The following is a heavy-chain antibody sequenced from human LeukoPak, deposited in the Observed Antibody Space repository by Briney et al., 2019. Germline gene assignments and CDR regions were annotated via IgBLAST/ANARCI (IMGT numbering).Heavy chain of an antibody. CDR1: GGSISSYY. CDR3: ARDSLDSSGWYHPYFDY. J-gene: IGHJ4*02. V-gene: IGHV4-59*01. CDR2: IYYSGST. Sequence: PSETLSLTCTVSGGSISSYYWSWIRQPPGKGLEWIGDIYYSGSTNYNPSLKSRVTISVDTSKNQFSLKLSSVTAADTAVYYCARDSLDSSGWYHPYFDYWGQGTLVTVSS. D-gene: IGHD6-19*01.